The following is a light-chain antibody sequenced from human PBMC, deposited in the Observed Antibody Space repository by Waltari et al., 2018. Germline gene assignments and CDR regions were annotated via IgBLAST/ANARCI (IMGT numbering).Light chain of an antibody. Sequence: SYELTQPPSVSVSPGQRARITCGGDNPGSKFVLCYQQKPAQAPRLLMYDDAERPSGIPERFSGSKSRNTATLTISGVEAGDEADYYCHVWDSTSDHDVFGSGTKLAVL. CDR3: HVWDSTSDHDV. V-gene: IGLV3-21*02. CDR1: NPGSKF. J-gene: IGLJ6*01. CDR2: DDA.